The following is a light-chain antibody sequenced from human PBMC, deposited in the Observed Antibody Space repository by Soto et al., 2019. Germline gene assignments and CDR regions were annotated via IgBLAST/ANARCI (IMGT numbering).Light chain of an antibody. CDR1: SSDVGGYNY. CDR3: QVWDVSTFHPYL. J-gene: IGLJ1*01. V-gene: IGLV2-14*01. CDR2: EVS. Sequence: QSVLTQPASVSGSPGQSITISCTGTSSDVGGYNYVSWYQQHPGKAPKLMIYEVSNRPSGVSNRFSGSKSGNTASLTISRVEAGDEADYYCQVWDVSTFHPYLFGTGTKLTVL.